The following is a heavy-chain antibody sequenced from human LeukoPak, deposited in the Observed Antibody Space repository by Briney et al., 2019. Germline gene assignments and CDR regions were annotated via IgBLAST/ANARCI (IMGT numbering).Heavy chain of an antibody. J-gene: IGHJ4*02. CDR1: GYTFTGYY. D-gene: IGHD3-3*01. V-gene: IGHV1-2*02. CDR2: INPNSGGT. Sequence: ASVKVSCKASGYTFTGYYMHWVRQAPGQGLEWMGWINPNSGGTNYTQKFQGRVTMTRDTSISTAYMELSRLSSDDTAVYYCARDLTIFGTDLNDYWGQGTLVTVSS. CDR3: ARDLTIFGTDLNDY.